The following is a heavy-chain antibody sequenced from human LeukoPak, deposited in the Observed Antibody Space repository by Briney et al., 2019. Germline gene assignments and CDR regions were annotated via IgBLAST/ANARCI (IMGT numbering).Heavy chain of an antibody. D-gene: IGHD2-15*01. Sequence: GGSLRLSCAGSGFTFRRDWMSWVRQAPGKGLEWGANIEQVGRERYYVDSVKGRFTISRDNAKNSLYLQMNSLRADDTAVYYCARDVGVAATSEFDYWGQGTLVTVSS. V-gene: IGHV3-7*01. CDR1: GFTFRRDW. J-gene: IGHJ4*02. CDR2: IEQVGRER. CDR3: ARDVGVAATSEFDY.